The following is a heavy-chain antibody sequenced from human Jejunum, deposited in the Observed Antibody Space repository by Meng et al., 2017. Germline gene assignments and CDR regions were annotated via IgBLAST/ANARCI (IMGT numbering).Heavy chain of an antibody. CDR2: VSPNAGTK. Sequence: ASVKVSCKASGYTFTSNNMHWVRQAPGQGLEWLGIVSPNAGTKTYAQKFQGRVTMTFDTSTNTVYMELSSLRSEDTAVYYCARAAGHCSSSSCYAIYWGQGTLVTVSS. D-gene: IGHD2-2*01. V-gene: IGHV1-46*01. CDR3: ARAAGHCSSSSCYAIY. J-gene: IGHJ4*02. CDR1: GYTFTSNN.